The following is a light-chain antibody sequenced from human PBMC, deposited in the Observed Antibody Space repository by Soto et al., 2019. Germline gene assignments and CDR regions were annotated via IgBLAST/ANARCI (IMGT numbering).Light chain of an antibody. CDR3: QQTYSTPYT. J-gene: IGKJ2*01. CDR1: QRIPTY. V-gene: IGKV1-39*01. Sequence: IQMTQSPSSLSASLGDRVTITCRASQRIPTYLNWYQQKPGEAPKLLISTSGTLQRGVPSRFSGSGSGTDFTLTTTALRPEDFATYVCQQTYSTPYTFGQGTKLEIK. CDR2: TSG.